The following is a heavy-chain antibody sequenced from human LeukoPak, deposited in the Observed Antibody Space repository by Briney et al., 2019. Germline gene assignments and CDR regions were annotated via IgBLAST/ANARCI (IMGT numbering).Heavy chain of an antibody. Sequence: SETLSLTCTVSGGSISSSSYYWGWTRQPPGKGLEWIGSIYYSGSTYYNPSLKSRVTISVDTSKNQFSLKLSPVTAADTAVYYCARANMVRGVGSFFDRIWFDPWGQGTLVTVSS. D-gene: IGHD3-10*01. J-gene: IGHJ5*02. CDR1: GGSISSSSYY. CDR2: IYYSGST. CDR3: ARANMVRGVGSFFDRIWFDP. V-gene: IGHV4-39*01.